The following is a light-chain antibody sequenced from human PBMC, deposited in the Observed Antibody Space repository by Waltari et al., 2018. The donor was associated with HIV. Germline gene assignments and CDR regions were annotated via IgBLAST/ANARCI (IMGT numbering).Light chain of an antibody. CDR3: QQFKSYPRT. Sequence: DIQLTQSPSFLSASVGDRVTITCRASQDITTYLAWYQQKPGKAPKVLIYSAFTLQSGVPSRFSGSGSGTEFTLTISSLQPEDFATYYCQQFKSYPRTFGGGTKVEIK. V-gene: IGKV1-9*01. J-gene: IGKJ4*01. CDR2: SAF. CDR1: QDITTY.